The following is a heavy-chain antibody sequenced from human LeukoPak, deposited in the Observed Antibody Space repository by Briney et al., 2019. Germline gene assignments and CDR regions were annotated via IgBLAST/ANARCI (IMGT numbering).Heavy chain of an antibody. V-gene: IGHV4-34*01. CDR3: ARGHPPNLDV. J-gene: IGHJ6*02. CDR1: GGSFSGYY. Sequence: SSETLSLTCAVYGGSFSGYYWSWIRQPPGKGLEWIGEINHSGSTNYNPSLKSRVTISVDTSKNQFSLKLSSVTAADTAVYYCARGHPPNLDVWGQGTTVTVSS. CDR2: INHSGST.